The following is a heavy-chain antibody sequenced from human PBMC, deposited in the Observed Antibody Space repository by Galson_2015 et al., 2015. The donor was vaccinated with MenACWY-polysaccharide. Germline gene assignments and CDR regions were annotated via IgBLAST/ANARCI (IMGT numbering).Heavy chain of an antibody. CDR1: GFSFNGYA. J-gene: IGHJ4*02. D-gene: IGHD2-21*02. CDR2: ISVGGDTT. CDR3: AKAVVATAPLDY. V-gene: IGHV3-23*01. Sequence: SLRLSCAASGFSFNGYAMSWVRRAPGKGLEWVSTISVGGDTTYYADSVKGRFTISRDNSKNTLYLQMNSLRAEDTAIYYCAKAVVATAPLDYWGQGTLVTVSS.